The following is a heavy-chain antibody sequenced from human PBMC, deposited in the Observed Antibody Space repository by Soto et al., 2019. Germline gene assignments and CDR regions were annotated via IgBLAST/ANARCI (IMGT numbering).Heavy chain of an antibody. CDR2: ISWNSGSI. CDR3: AKDMGGRVAAPDY. D-gene: IGHD6-19*01. V-gene: IGHV3-9*01. J-gene: IGHJ4*02. Sequence: GGSLRLSCAASGFTFSSYAMSWVRQAPGKGLEWVSGISWNSGSICYADSVKGRFTISRDNAKNSLYLQMNSLRAEDTALYYCAKDMGGRVAAPDYWGQGTLVTVSS. CDR1: GFTFSSYA.